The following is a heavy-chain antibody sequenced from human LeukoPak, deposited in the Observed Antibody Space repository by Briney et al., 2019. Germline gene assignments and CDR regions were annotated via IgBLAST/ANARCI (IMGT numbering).Heavy chain of an antibody. CDR2: ISYDGSNK. CDR1: GFTFSSYA. V-gene: IGHV3-30-3*01. D-gene: IGHD4-17*01. J-gene: IGHJ3*02. Sequence: GGSLRLSCAGSGFTFSSYAMHWVRQAPGKGLEWVAVISYDGSNKYYADSVKGRFTISRDNSKNTLYLQMNSLRAEDTAVYYCAKDRHDDYGDHIGAFDIWGQGTMVTVSP. CDR3: AKDRHDDYGDHIGAFDI.